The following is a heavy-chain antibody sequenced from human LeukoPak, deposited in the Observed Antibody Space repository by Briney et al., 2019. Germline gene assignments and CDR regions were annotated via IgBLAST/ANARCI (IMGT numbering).Heavy chain of an antibody. Sequence: PSETLSLTCAVYGGSFSGYYWSWIRQPPGKGLEWIGEINHSGSTNYNPSLKSRVTISVDTSKNQFSLKLSSVTGADTGVYYCARGGGWLPDYWGQGTLVIVSS. CDR2: INHSGST. D-gene: IGHD5-24*01. J-gene: IGHJ4*02. V-gene: IGHV4-34*01. CDR3: ARGGGWLPDY. CDR1: GGSFSGYY.